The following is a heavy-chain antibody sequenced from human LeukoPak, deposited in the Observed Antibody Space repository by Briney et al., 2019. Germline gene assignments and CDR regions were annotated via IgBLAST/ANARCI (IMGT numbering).Heavy chain of an antibody. CDR1: GGSVSSSNW. D-gene: IGHD1-14*01. J-gene: IGHJ4*02. V-gene: IGHV4-4*02. CDR2: IYHNGKT. CDR3: ARYSGTDYSESDY. Sequence: SETLSLTCSVSGGSVSSSNWWSWVRQPPGKGLEWIGEIYHNGKTHYNPALRSRVTISVDKPKNQFSLKLSSVTAADTAVYYCARYSGTDYSESDYWGQGTLVTVSS.